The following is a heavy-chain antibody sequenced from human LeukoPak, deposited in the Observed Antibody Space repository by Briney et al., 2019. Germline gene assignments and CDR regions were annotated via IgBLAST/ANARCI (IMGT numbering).Heavy chain of an antibody. Sequence: PGGSLRLSCAASGITFRSYAMSWVRQTPGKGLEWVSAISGAGDSTYYADSVQGRFTISRDNSKNTLNLQMNGLRAEDTAIYYCAKHLGGYYSYYCYMDVWGKGTTVTVSS. D-gene: IGHD3-16*01. V-gene: IGHV3-23*01. J-gene: IGHJ6*03. CDR1: GITFRSYA. CDR3: AKHLGGYYSYYCYMDV. CDR2: ISGAGDST.